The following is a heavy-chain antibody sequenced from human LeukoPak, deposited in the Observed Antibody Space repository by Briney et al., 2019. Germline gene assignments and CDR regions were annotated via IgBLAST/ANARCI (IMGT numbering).Heavy chain of an antibody. CDR2: IKQDGSET. CDR1: GFTFSNYW. J-gene: IGHJ4*02. D-gene: IGHD3-3*01. CDR3: ARDFWGAYRVDYFDY. V-gene: IGHV3-7*01. Sequence: GGSLRLSCAASGFTFSNYWMIWVRRAPAKGLDWVANIKQDGSETYYVDSVRGRFNIARDKDKNSVYLQMNSLRAEDTAVYYCARDFWGAYRVDYFDYWGQGTLVTVSS.